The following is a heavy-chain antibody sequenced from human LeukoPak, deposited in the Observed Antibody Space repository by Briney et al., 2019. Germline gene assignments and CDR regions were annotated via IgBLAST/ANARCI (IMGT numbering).Heavy chain of an antibody. J-gene: IGHJ4*02. V-gene: IGHV1-2*02. CDR3: ARRFCTNGACYEVFDY. D-gene: IGHD2-8*01. Sequence: ASVKVSCKASGYIFTDYYIHWMRQAPRQGLEWLGWINPNRATTNYAQKFQGRVTMTRDTSTTTAYLELTGLRPDDTALYYCARRFCTNGACYEVFDYWGQGTLVSVSS. CDR1: GYIFTDYY. CDR2: INPNRATT.